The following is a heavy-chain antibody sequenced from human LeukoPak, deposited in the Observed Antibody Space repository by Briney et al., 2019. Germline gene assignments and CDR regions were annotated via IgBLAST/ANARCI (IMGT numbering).Heavy chain of an antibody. D-gene: IGHD3-10*01. Sequence: PGESLKISCKGSGYSFTSYWIGWVRQMPGKGLEWMGIIYPGDSDTRYSPSFQGQVTISADKSISTAYLQWSSLKASDTAMYYCARHRDMTAGSGGEFDPWGQGTLVTVSS. CDR3: ARHRDMTAGSGGEFDP. CDR2: IYPGDSDT. J-gene: IGHJ5*02. CDR1: GYSFTSYW. V-gene: IGHV5-51*01.